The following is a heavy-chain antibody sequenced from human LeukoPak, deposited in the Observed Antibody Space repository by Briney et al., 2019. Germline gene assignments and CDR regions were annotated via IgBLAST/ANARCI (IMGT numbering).Heavy chain of an antibody. Sequence: ASVKVSCKASGGTFSSYAISWVRQAPGQGLEWMGGIIPIFGTANYAQKFQGRVAITADESTSTAYMELSSLRSEDTAVYYCARSNSSSWYPNWFDPWGQGTLVTVSS. J-gene: IGHJ5*02. CDR1: GGTFSSYA. D-gene: IGHD6-13*01. CDR3: ARSNSSSWYPNWFDP. CDR2: IIPIFGTA. V-gene: IGHV1-69*13.